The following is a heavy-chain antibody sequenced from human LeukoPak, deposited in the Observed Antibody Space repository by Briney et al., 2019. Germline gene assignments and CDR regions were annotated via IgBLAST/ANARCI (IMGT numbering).Heavy chain of an antibody. D-gene: IGHD6-13*01. V-gene: IGHV4-30-4*01. CDR2: IYYSGST. CDR1: GGSISSGDYY. CDR3: ARDLKGIAAS. J-gene: IGHJ4*02. Sequence: SETLSLTCTVSGGSISSGDYYWSWVRQPPGMGLEWIGYIYYSGSTYYNPSLKSRVTISVDTSKNQFSLKLSSVTAADTAVYYCARDLKGIAASWGQGTLGTVSS.